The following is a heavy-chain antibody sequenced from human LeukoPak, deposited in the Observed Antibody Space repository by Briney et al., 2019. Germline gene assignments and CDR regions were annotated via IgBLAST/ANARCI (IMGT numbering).Heavy chain of an antibody. D-gene: IGHD1-14*01. V-gene: IGHV4-59*01. CDR3: AGMRITTPTVRTLDY. CDR1: GGSMSTYY. J-gene: IGHJ4*02. CDR2: IYYTGST. Sequence: PLETLSLTCTVSGGSMSTYYWTWIRQPPGKGLEWVGFIYYTGSTNYNPSLKSRVTISVDTSKNQFSLKLSSVTAADTAVYYCAGMRITTPTVRTLDYWGQGTLVTVSS.